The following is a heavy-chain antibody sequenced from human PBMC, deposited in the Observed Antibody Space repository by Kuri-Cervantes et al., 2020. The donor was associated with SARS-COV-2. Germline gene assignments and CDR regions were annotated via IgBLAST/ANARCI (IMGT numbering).Heavy chain of an antibody. CDR3: ARASTSIYGVLIALFSSNAFDV. V-gene: IGHV4-38-2*02. CDR2: INHSGST. J-gene: IGHJ3*01. D-gene: IGHD3-3*02. CDR1: GYSISSGYY. Sequence: SETLSLTCTVSGYSISSGYYWSWIRQPPGKGLEWIGEINHSGSTNYNPSLKSRVTISVDRSRNQFSLKLTSVTAADTAVYYCARASTSIYGVLIALFSSNAFDVWGQGTMVTVSS.